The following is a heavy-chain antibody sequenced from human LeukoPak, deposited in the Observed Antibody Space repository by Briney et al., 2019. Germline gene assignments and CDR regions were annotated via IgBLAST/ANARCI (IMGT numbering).Heavy chain of an antibody. J-gene: IGHJ3*02. CDR3: TRDRLGGFDI. V-gene: IGHV3-74*01. CDR2: INTDGSSA. CDR1: GFTFDDYG. Sequence: GGSLRLSCAASGFTFDDYGMSWVRQAPGKGLVWVSRINTDGSSASHADSVKGRFTISRDNAKNTLYLQMNSLRAEDTAVYYCTRDRLGGFDIWGQGTMVTVSS.